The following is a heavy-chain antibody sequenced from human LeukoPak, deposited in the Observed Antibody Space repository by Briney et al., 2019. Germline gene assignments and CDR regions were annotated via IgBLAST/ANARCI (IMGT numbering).Heavy chain of an antibody. D-gene: IGHD6-19*01. CDR2: INPNSGGT. V-gene: IGHV1-2*02. Sequence: GASVKVSCKASGYTFTSYYMHWVRQAPGQGLEWMGWINPNSGGTNYAQEFQGRVTMTRDTSISTAYMELSRLRSDDTAVYYCARPHTSSGWYYFDYWGQGTLVTVSS. CDR1: GYTFTSYY. J-gene: IGHJ4*02. CDR3: ARPHTSSGWYYFDY.